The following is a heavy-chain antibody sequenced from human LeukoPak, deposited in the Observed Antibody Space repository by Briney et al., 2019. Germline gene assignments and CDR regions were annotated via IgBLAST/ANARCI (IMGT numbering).Heavy chain of an antibody. CDR2: TKGSGSGM. V-gene: IGHV3-11*04. CDR1: GFAFSDYS. Sequence: PGGSLRLSYAASGFAFSDYSMSWVRQAPGKGLEWIANTKGSGSGMGSGSYYAGAVQGRFTISRDNAKNSLYLQMNSLRAEDTAFYYCARDDNWGFDYWGQGALVTVSS. D-gene: IGHD7-27*01. J-gene: IGHJ4*02. CDR3: ARDDNWGFDY.